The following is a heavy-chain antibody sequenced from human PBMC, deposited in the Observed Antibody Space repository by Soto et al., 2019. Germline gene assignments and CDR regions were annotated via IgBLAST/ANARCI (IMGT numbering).Heavy chain of an antibody. J-gene: IGHJ4*02. V-gene: IGHV4-30-4*01. CDR1: GGSISNDDYY. CDR2: IHHSGSA. CDR3: SRLGYCSGGSCPNY. Sequence: QVQLQESGPGLVKPSQTLSLTCSVSGGSISNDDYYWSWIRQSPGKGLEWIGHIHHSGSAHYNPSPTGRMILALDAPKSQPSLNLTSGTAADTAIFYCSRLGYCSGGSCPNYWGQGTLVTVSS. D-gene: IGHD2-15*01.